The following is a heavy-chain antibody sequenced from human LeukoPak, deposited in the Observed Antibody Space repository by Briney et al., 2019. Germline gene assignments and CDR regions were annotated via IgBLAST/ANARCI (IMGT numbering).Heavy chain of an antibody. CDR1: GFTFSDHY. J-gene: IGHJ5*02. CDR2: ISNDGSHK. CDR3: AKAESYGDGFHWFDP. Sequence: GGSLRLSCAVSGFTFSDHYMSWIRQAPGKGLEWVAVISNDGSHKFYAESVKGRFTISRDNSKNTLSLQMNSLRVEDTAVYYCAKAESYGDGFHWFDPWGQGTLVTVSS. V-gene: IGHV3-30*18. D-gene: IGHD4-17*01.